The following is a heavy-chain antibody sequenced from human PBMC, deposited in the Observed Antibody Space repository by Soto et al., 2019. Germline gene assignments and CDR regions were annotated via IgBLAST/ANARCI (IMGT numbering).Heavy chain of an antibody. D-gene: IGHD6-19*01. Sequence: GEGLEISCKGSGYNCTTWWDGRVRQIPGKGLEWMERIDPSESYTNYSPSFPGHVTISADKSISTAYLQWSSLRASDTAMYYCARHRSSRWLALWGQGTLVTVSS. J-gene: IGHJ4*02. V-gene: IGHV5-10-1*01. CDR2: IDPSESYT. CDR1: GYNCTTWW. CDR3: ARHRSSRWLAL.